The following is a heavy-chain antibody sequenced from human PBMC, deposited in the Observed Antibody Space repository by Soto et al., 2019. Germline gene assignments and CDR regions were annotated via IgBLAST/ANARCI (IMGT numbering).Heavy chain of an antibody. CDR2: IYPGDYET. V-gene: IGHV5-51*01. Sequence: GESLKISCQCSGYTFSNFWIAWVRQLPGKGLEWMGIIYPGDYETRYSPSFHGKVTTSADRSIGTAYLQWSSLEASDSAFYFCARSPRSSPYFDYWGQGALVTAPQ. CDR3: ARSPRSSPYFDY. J-gene: IGHJ4*02. D-gene: IGHD6-13*01. CDR1: GYTFSNFW.